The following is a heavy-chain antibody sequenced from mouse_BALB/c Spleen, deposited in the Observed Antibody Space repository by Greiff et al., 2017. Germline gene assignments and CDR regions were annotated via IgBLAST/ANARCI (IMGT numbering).Heavy chain of an antibody. V-gene: IGHV3-6*02. CDR3: ARAGGPYYGSPWFAY. CDR1: GYSITSGYY. Sequence: EVQLQQSGPGLVKPSQSLSLTCSVTGYSITSGYYWNWIRQFPGNKLEWMGYISYDGSNNYNPSLKNRISITRDTSKNQFFLKLNSVTTEDTATYYCARAGGPYYGSPWFAYWGQGTLVTVSA. CDR2: ISYDGSN. D-gene: IGHD1-1*01. J-gene: IGHJ3*01.